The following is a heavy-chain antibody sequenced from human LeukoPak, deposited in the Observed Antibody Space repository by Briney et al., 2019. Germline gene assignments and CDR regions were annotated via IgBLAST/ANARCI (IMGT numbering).Heavy chain of an antibody. CDR1: GFSFISYS. J-gene: IGHJ6*04. V-gene: IGHV3-21*01. Sequence: GGSLRLSCAASGFSFISYSVNWVRQAPGKGLEWVSSISSSSSHIYYADSVKGRFTISRDNAKNSLYLQMNSLRAEDTAVYYCAELGITMIGGVWGKGTTVTISS. CDR2: ISSSSSHI. CDR3: AELGITMIGGV. D-gene: IGHD3-10*02.